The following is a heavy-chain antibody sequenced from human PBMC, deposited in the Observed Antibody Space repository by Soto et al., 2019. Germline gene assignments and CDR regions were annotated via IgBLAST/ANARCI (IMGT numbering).Heavy chain of an antibody. CDR2: IKGDEIST. D-gene: IGHD3-10*01. V-gene: IGHV3-74*01. J-gene: IGHJ4*02. CDR3: ARGALGSYYNDF. Sequence: EVHLDESGGGLVQSGGSLRLSCAASGFTFSSYWIHWDRQAPGKGLVWVSRIKGDEISTNYADSVKGRFTISRDNAKDTVFLQMSDLRAEDTAVYYCARGALGSYYNDFWGQGILVTVSS. CDR1: GFTFSSYW.